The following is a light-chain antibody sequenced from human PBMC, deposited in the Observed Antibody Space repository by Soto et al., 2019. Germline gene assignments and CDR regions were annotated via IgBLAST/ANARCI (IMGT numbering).Light chain of an antibody. CDR2: DAS. V-gene: IGKV3-11*01. CDR1: QSVSSY. J-gene: IGKJ4*01. Sequence: EVVLTQSPATQSLSPGERTTLSCRASQSVSSYLAWYQQRPGQAPRLLIYDASNRDTGVPARFSGSGCGKVFTLTISSLEPEAFAVYSCQHRANWPLTFGGGTKLEIK. CDR3: QHRANWPLT.